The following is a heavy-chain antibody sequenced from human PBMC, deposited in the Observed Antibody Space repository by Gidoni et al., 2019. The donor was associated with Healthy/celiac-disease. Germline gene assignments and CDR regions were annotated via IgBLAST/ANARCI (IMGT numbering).Heavy chain of an antibody. CDR3: ARQEVVRFLEWLPPASLFDY. CDR2: FYYSGST. CDR1: GGSISSSSYY. J-gene: IGHJ4*02. D-gene: IGHD3-3*01. Sequence: QLQLQESGPGLVKPSETLSLTCTVSGGSISSSSYYWGWIRQPPGKGLEWIGSFYYSGSTYYNPSLKSRVTISVDTSKNQFSLKLSSVTAADTAVYYCARQEVVRFLEWLPPASLFDYWGQGTLVTVSS. V-gene: IGHV4-39*01.